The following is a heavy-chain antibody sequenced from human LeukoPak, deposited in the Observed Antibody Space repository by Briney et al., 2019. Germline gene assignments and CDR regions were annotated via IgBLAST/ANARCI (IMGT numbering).Heavy chain of an antibody. CDR2: ISSSSSTI. D-gene: IGHD3-3*01. V-gene: IGHV3-48*01. CDR1: GFTFSSYS. Sequence: GSLRLSCAASGFTFSSYSMNWVRQAPGKGLEWVSYISSSSSTIYYADSVKGRFTISRDNAKNSLYLQMNSLRAEDTAVYYCARHPPEAYYDFWSGYYSPDPFPDYWGQGTLVTVSS. J-gene: IGHJ4*02. CDR3: ARHPPEAYYDFWSGYYSPDPFPDY.